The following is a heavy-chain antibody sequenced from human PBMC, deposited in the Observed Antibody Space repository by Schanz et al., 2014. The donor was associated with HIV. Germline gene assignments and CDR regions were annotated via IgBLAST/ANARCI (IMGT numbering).Heavy chain of an antibody. V-gene: IGHV4-61*01. Sequence: QVQLQESGPGLVKPSETLSLTCTVSGGSVRSESYYWSWIRQPPGKGLEWIGYIYYSGNTNYNPSLRGRVTISVDTFKNQFSLKMSSVTAADTAVYYCARSYYYDGSPLPLDSWGQGTLVTVSS. J-gene: IGHJ4*02. CDR3: ARSYYYDGSPLPLDS. CDR2: IYYSGNT. CDR1: GGSVRSESYY. D-gene: IGHD3-22*01.